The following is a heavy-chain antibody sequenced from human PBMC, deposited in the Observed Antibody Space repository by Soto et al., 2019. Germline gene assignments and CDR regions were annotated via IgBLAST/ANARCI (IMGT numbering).Heavy chain of an antibody. CDR3: ARDIAAAGTYHWFDP. J-gene: IGHJ5*02. Sequence: SETLSLTCAVSGDSISNQYWSWIRQPPGKGLEWNGYIYYSGSTNYNPSLKSRVTISVDPSKNQFSLKLSSVTAADTAVYYCARDIAAAGTYHWFDPWGQGTLVTVSS. V-gene: IGHV4-59*11. CDR2: IYYSGST. D-gene: IGHD6-13*01. CDR1: GDSISNQY.